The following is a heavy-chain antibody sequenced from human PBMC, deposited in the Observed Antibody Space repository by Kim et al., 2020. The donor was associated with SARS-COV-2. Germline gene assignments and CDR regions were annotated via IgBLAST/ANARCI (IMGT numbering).Heavy chain of an antibody. V-gene: IGHV4-30-4*01. J-gene: IGHJ4*02. D-gene: IGHD2-8*01. CDR2: IYYSGST. CDR1: GGSISSGDYY. CDR3: ARAEPVLMVYARVDY. Sequence: SETLSLTCTVSGGSISSGDYYWSWIRQPPGKGLEWIGYIYYSGSTYYNPSLKSRVTISVDTSKNQFSLKLSSVTAADTAVYYCARAEPVLMVYARVDYWGQGTLVTVSS.